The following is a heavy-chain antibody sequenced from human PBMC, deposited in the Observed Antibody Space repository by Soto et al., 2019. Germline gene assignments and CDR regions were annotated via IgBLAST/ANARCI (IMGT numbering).Heavy chain of an antibody. CDR2: QSGNT. J-gene: IGHJ4*02. Sequence: QVQLQESGPGLVNPSETLSLTCAVSGVSVSSNAHHWTWIRQPPGKGLEWIGQSGNTNDNPSLKSRITISVDTSKNQFSLKLTSVTAADTAVYYCATGKAPLEDYWGQGTLVTVSS. CDR1: GVSVSSNAHH. V-gene: IGHV4-61*08. CDR3: ATGKAPLEDY. D-gene: IGHD1-1*01.